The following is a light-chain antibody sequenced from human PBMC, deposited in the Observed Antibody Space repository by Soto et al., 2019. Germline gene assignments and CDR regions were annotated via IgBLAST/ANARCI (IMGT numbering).Light chain of an antibody. CDR2: DAS. CDR1: QSVSNS. V-gene: IGKV3-15*01. CDR3: QQYNYWPPWT. Sequence: IVMTQSPATLSVSPGERATLSCRASQSVSNSLAWYQQKPGQAPRLLIYDASTRATGIPARFSGSGSGTEFTLTISGLQSEDFAAYCCQQYNYWPPWTFGQGTRVEIK. J-gene: IGKJ1*01.